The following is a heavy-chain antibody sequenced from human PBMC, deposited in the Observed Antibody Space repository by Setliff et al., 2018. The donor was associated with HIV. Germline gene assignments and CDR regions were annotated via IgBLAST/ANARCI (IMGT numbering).Heavy chain of an antibody. V-gene: IGHV3-7*01. Sequence: GGSLRLSCEASGFTFTNYWMSWVRQAPGKGLEWVANIKQDGSEKYYADSMKGRFTISRDNAKNSLYLQMNSLRPEDTAVYYCARGPPPNWDHDAFDIWGQGTMVTVSS. D-gene: IGHD7-27*01. CDR3: ARGPPPNWDHDAFDI. J-gene: IGHJ3*02. CDR1: GFTFTNYW. CDR2: IKQDGSEK.